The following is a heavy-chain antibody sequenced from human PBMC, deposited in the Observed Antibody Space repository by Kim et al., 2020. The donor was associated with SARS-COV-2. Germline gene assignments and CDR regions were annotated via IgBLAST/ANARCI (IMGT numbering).Heavy chain of an antibody. J-gene: IGHJ5*02. D-gene: IGHD2-21*02. Sequence: KSRVTISVDTSKNQFSLKLSSVTAADTAVYYCARLGAYCGGDCYKEWFDPWGQGTLVTVSS. V-gene: IGHV4-59*08. CDR3: ARLGAYCGGDCYKEWFDP.